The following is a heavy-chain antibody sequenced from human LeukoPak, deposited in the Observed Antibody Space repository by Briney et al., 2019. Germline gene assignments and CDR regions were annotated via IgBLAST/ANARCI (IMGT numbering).Heavy chain of an antibody. D-gene: IGHD6-13*01. J-gene: IGHJ4*02. CDR3: TTKTGIAAAGTDY. V-gene: IGHV3-15*01. CDR2: IKSKTDGGTT. Sequence: GGSLRLSCAASGFTFSNAWMNWARQAPGKGLEWVGRIKSKTDGGTTDYAAPVKGRFTISRDDSKNTLYMQMNSLKTEDTAVYYCTTKTGIAAAGTDYWGQGTLVTVSS. CDR1: GFTFSNAW.